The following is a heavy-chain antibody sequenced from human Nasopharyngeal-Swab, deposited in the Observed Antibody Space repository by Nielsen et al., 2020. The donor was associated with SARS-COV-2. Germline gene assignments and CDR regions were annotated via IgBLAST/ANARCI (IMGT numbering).Heavy chain of an antibody. D-gene: IGHD2-15*01. CDR1: GFTFSSYS. CDR3: ARARNYVVVVAASQDNYYYYGMDV. Sequence: GGSLRLSCAASGFTFSSYSMNWVRQAPGKGLEWVSSISSSSSYIYYADSVRGRSTISRDNAKNSLYLQMNSLRAEDTAVYYCARARNYVVVVAASQDNYYYYGMDVWGQGTTVTVSS. V-gene: IGHV3-21*01. CDR2: ISSSSSYI. J-gene: IGHJ6*02.